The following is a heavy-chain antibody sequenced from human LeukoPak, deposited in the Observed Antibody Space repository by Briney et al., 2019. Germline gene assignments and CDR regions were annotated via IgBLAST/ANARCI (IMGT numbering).Heavy chain of an antibody. CDR3: AREVRGGNSFDY. CDR1: GFTVSSNY. V-gene: IGHV3-66*01. J-gene: IGHJ4*02. CDR2: IYSGGST. Sequence: PGGSLRLSCAASGFTVSSNYMSWVRQAPGKGLEWVSLIYSGGSTYYADSVKGRFIISRDSSKNTLYLQMNSLRVEDMAVYYCAREVRGGNSFDYWGQGTLVTVSS. D-gene: IGHD3-10*01.